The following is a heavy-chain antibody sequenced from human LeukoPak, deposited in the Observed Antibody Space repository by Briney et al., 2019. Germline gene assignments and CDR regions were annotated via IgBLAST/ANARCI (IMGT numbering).Heavy chain of an antibody. Sequence: GGTLRLSCVGSGFSFSSYGMTWVRQAPGKGLEWVSAISGSGESTYYADSVKGRFTISRDNSKNTLYLQMNSLRAEDTAVYYCAKDYSSGWFSWGQGTLVTVSS. CDR2: ISGSGEST. CDR3: AKDYSSGWFS. D-gene: IGHD6-19*01. J-gene: IGHJ5*02. V-gene: IGHV3-23*01. CDR1: GFSFSSYG.